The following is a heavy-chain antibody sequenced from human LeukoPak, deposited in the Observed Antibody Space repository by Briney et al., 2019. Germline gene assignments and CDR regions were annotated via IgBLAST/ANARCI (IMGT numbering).Heavy chain of an antibody. D-gene: IGHD6-13*01. CDR2: RKDDGSEK. Sequence: PGGSLRLSCAASGLSFSSHSMSWVRQTPGKGLEWVANRKDDGSEKYYVDSVKGRFTISRDNAKNSLYLQMDSLRTEDTAVYYCAGDNAGSFDYWGQGTLVTVSS. CDR3: AGDNAGSFDY. CDR1: GLSFSSHS. J-gene: IGHJ4*02. V-gene: IGHV3-7*01.